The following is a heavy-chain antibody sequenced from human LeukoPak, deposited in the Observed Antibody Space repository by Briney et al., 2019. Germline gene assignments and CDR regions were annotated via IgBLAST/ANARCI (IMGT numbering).Heavy chain of an antibody. CDR1: GSTFSSYE. Sequence: GGSLRLSCAASGSTFSSYEINWVRQAPGKGLEWASYISSSGSVTYYADSVRGRFTISRDNAKNSLYLQMNSLRAEDTAVYYCARDELRTGAFDIWGQGTMVTVSS. D-gene: IGHD3-16*01. CDR2: ISSSGSVT. V-gene: IGHV3-48*03. J-gene: IGHJ3*02. CDR3: ARDELRTGAFDI.